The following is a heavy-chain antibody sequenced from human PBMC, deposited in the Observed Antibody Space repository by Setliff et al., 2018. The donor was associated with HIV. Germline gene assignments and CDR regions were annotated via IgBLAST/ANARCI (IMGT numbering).Heavy chain of an antibody. CDR3: ARPSTRGYSYAVYDY. CDR1: GGSITGHY. CDR2: IHYSGST. V-gene: IGHV4-59*08. D-gene: IGHD5-18*01. Sequence: SETLSLTCTVSGGSITGHYWSWIRQPPGKGLEWIGYIHYSGSTYYNPSLKSRVTISVDTSKNQFSLKLSSVTAADTAVYYCARPSTRGYSYAVYDYWGQGTLVTVSS. J-gene: IGHJ4*02.